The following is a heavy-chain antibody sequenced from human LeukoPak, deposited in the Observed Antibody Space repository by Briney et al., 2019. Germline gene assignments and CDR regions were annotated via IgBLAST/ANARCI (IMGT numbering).Heavy chain of an antibody. D-gene: IGHD1-26*01. V-gene: IGHV4-59*08. CDR1: GGSISSYY. Sequence: SETLSLTCTVSGGSISSYYWSWIRQPPGKGLEWIGYIYYSGSTNYNPSLKSRVTISVDTSKNQFSLKLSSVTAADTAVYYCARHEGGSYGSDWFDPWGQGTLVTVSS. J-gene: IGHJ5*02. CDR2: IYYSGST. CDR3: ARHEGGSYGSDWFDP.